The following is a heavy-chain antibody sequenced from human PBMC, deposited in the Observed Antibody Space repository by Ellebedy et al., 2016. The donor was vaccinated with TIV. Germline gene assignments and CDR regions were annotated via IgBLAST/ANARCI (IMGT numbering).Heavy chain of an antibody. CDR3: ARRGSSGSSDY. D-gene: IGHD3-10*01. J-gene: IGHJ4*02. CDR1: GFTFRSHG. V-gene: IGHV3-30*03. Sequence: GESLKISXVASGFTFRSHGIYWVRQAPGKGLEWVAVLSSDGSNKYYADSVKGRFTISRDNSKNTLYLQMNSLRTDDMAVYYCARRGSSGSSDYWGQGTLVTVSS. CDR2: LSSDGSNK.